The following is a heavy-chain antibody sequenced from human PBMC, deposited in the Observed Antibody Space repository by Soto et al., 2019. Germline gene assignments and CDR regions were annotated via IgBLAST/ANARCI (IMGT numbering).Heavy chain of an antibody. CDR2: ISSSSGTI. CDR3: ARDGAVAGKRYFYGMDV. D-gene: IGHD6-19*01. CDR1: GFTFSSYS. Sequence: HPGGSLRLSCAASGFTFSSYSMNWVRQAPGKGLEWVSYISSSSGTIHFADSVKGRFTISRDYAKNSLFLQMNSLSAEDTAVYYCARDGAVAGKRYFYGMDVWGQGTTVTVSS. V-gene: IGHV3-48*01. J-gene: IGHJ6*02.